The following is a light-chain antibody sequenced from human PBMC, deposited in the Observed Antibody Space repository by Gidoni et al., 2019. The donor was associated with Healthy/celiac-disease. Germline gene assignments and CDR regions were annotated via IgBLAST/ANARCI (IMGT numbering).Light chain of an antibody. J-gene: IGKJ1*01. V-gene: IGKV3-20*01. CDR1: QSVSSRY. CDR3: QQYGSSLLWT. CDR2: GAS. Sequence: EIVLTQSPGTLSLSPGESATLSCRASQSVSSRYLAWYQQKPGQAPRLLIYGASSRATGIPDRFSGSGSGTDFTLTISRLEPEDFAVYYCQQYGSSLLWTFGQGTKVEIK.